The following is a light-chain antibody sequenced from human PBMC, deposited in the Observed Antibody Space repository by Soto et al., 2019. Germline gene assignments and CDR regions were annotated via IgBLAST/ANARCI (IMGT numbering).Light chain of an antibody. Sequence: QSVLTQPASVSGSLGQSITISCTGTSSDVGGYNYVSWYQQHPGKAPRVMIFEVSTRPSGVSNRFSGSKSGNTASLTISGLQAEDEAAYYCSSYTSSNTVAFGGGTKVTVL. CDR2: EVS. CDR1: SSDVGGYNY. V-gene: IGLV2-14*01. J-gene: IGLJ2*01. CDR3: SSYTSSNTVA.